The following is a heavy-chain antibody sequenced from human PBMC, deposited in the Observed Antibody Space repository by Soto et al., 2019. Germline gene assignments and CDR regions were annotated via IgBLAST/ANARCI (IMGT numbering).Heavy chain of an antibody. Sequence: TRSVPCTVADCSISSCCYWAWIRKPRGKGPEWIASIYHGGTTFYNPSLKSRITISVDTSNNQFSLKLTSVTAADTAVDYCARVHVMVVAGSTFAYWGHGTLVPVSS. CDR1: DCSISSCCY. CDR2: IYHGGTT. V-gene: IGHV4-38-2*02. D-gene: IGHD6-19*01. J-gene: IGHJ4*01. CDR3: ARVHVMVVAGSTFAY.